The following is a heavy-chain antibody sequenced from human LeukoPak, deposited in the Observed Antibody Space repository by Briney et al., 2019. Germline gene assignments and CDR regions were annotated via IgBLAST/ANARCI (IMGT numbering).Heavy chain of an antibody. D-gene: IGHD6-13*01. Sequence: SQTLSLTCAISGDNVYSNIAAWNWIRQSPSRGLEWLGRTYYRSRWYYDYALSVRSRITINPDTSKNQFSLQLNSVTPEDTAVYYCARDVSWRIDYWGQGTLVTVSS. CDR1: GDNVYSNIAA. J-gene: IGHJ4*02. CDR2: TYYRSRWYY. V-gene: IGHV6-1*01. CDR3: ARDVSWRIDY.